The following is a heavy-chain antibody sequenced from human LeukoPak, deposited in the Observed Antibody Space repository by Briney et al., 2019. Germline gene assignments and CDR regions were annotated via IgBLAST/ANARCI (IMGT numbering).Heavy chain of an antibody. J-gene: IGHJ4*02. CDR2: INPNSGGT. V-gene: IGHV1-2*02. D-gene: IGHD3-3*01. CDR1: GYTFTGYY. CDR3: ARGGYYYDFWSGYPYYFDY. Sequence: ASVKVSCKAPGYTFTGYYMHWVRQAPGQGLEWMGWINPNSGGTNYAQKFQGRVTMTRDTSISTAYMELSRLRSDDTAVYYCARGGYYYDFWSGYPYYFDYWGQGTLVTVSS.